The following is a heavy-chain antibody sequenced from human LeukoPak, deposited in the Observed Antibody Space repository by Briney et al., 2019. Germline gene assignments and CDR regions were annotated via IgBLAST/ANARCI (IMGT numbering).Heavy chain of an antibody. CDR2: IRYDGSNK. J-gene: IGHJ6*03. D-gene: IGHD3-3*01. CDR1: GFTFSSHG. CDR3: AKDYDLTSYYMDV. Sequence: GGSLRLSCAASGFTFSSHGMHWVRQAPGKGLEWVAFIRYDGSNKYYADSVKGRFTISRDNSKNTLYLQMNSLRAEDTAVYYCAKDYDLTSYYMDVWGKGTTVTVSS. V-gene: IGHV3-30*02.